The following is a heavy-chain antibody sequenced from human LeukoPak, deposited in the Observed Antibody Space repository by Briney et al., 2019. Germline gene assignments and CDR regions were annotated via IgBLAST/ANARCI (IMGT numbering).Heavy chain of an antibody. Sequence: GGSLRLSCAASGFTFSSYGMHWVRQAPGKGLEWVAVIWYDGSNKYYADSVKGRFTISRDNSKNTLYLQMNSLRAEDTAVYYCARDSGGRYFDYWGQGTLVTVSS. V-gene: IGHV3-33*01. CDR3: ARDSGGRYFDY. D-gene: IGHD1-14*01. J-gene: IGHJ4*02. CDR2: IWYDGSNK. CDR1: GFTFSSYG.